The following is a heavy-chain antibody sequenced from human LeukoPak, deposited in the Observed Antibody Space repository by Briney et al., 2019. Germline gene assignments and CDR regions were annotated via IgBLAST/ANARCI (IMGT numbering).Heavy chain of an antibody. J-gene: IGHJ6*02. D-gene: IGHD3-9*01. CDR2: MNPNSGNT. CDR1: GYTFTSYD. CDR3: VRDVVRYYDSSLSDYYYGMDV. V-gene: IGHV1-8*02. Sequence: ASVKVSCKASGYTFTSYDINWVRQATGQGLEWMGWMNPNSGNTGYAQKLQGRVTMTTDTSTSTAYMELRSLRSDDTAVYYCVRDVVRYYDSSLSDYYYGMDVWGQGTTVTVSS.